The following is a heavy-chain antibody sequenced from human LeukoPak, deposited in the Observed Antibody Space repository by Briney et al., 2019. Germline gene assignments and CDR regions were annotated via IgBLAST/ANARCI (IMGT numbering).Heavy chain of an antibody. CDR3: ARAKYSSGWGLDY. D-gene: IGHD6-19*01. J-gene: IGHJ4*02. CDR1: GGSFSGYY. CDR2: INHSGST. V-gene: IGHV4-34*01. Sequence: PSETLSLTCAVYGGSFSGYYWSWIRQPPGKGLEWIGEINHSGSTNYNPSLKSRVTISVDTSKNQFSLKLSSVTAADTAVYYCARAKYSSGWGLDYWGQGTLVTVSS.